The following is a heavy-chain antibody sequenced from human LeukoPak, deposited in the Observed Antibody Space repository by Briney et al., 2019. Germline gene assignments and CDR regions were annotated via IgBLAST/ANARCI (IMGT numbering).Heavy chain of an antibody. CDR3: ASGKMAVAGPFDY. CDR1: GYTFTSYA. Sequence: ASVKVSCKASGYTFTSYAMHWVRQAPGQRLEWMGWINAGKGNTKYSQKFQGRVTITRDTSASTAYMELSSLRSEDTAVYYCASGKMAVAGPFDYWGQGTLVTVSS. V-gene: IGHV1-3*01. D-gene: IGHD6-19*01. J-gene: IGHJ4*02. CDR2: INAGKGNT.